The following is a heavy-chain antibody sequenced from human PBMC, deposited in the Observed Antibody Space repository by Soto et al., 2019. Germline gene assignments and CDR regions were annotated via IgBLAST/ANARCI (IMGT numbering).Heavy chain of an antibody. J-gene: IGHJ4*02. D-gene: IGHD5-18*01. CDR2: IYYSGST. CDR1: GGCISSGDYS. Sequence: TLSLTCTVSGGCISSGDYSWSWIRQPPGKGLEWIGYIYYSGSTYYNPSLKSRVTISVDTSKNQFSLKLSSVTAADTAVYYCARGGYGTPFDYSGQGTLVPVSS. CDR3: ARGGYGTPFDY. V-gene: IGHV4-30-4*01.